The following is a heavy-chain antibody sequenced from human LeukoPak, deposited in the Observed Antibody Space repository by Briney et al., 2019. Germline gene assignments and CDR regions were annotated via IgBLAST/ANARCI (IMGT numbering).Heavy chain of an antibody. V-gene: IGHV1-8*01. J-gene: IGHJ4*02. CDR2: MSPSSSNT. D-gene: IGHD6-13*01. CDR3: ARGITAGFDY. Sequence: ASVKVSCKASGYTFTSYDINWVRQATGQGLEWMGWMSPSSSNTGYVQKFQGRVPMTWDTSISTAYMELTNLKSEDTAVYYCARGITAGFDYLGQGTLVTVSS. CDR1: GYTFTSYD.